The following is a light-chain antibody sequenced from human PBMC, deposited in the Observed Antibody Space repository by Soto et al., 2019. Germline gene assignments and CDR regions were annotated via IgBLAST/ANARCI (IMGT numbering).Light chain of an antibody. Sequence: QSALTQPASVSGSPGQSITISCTGTNSDIGGYDYVSWYQQYPGKAPKLIIYEVSNRPSEIFDRFSGSKSGNTASLTISGLQAEDEAVYYCSSYSVSSTLIFGGGTRSPS. CDR2: EVS. CDR1: NSDIGGYDY. V-gene: IGLV2-14*01. J-gene: IGLJ2*01. CDR3: SSYSVSSTLI.